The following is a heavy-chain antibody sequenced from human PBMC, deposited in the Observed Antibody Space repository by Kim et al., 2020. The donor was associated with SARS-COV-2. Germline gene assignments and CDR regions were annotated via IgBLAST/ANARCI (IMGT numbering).Heavy chain of an antibody. J-gene: IGHJ6*02. CDR1: GFTLGGYG. CDR3: AKELRSSWSSMDV. V-gene: IGHV3-20*04. D-gene: IGHD6-13*01. Sequence: GGSLRLSCAASGFTLGGYGMSWVRQAPGKGLEWVSGINWDGGATHYADSVKGRFTISRDNAKNSLHLQMNSLRGEDTALYYCAKELRSSWSSMDVWGQGTPVTVP. CDR2: INWDGGAT.